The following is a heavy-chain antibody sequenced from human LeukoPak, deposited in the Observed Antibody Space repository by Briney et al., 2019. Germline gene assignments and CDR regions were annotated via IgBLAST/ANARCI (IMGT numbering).Heavy chain of an antibody. V-gene: IGHV3-30*02. D-gene: IGHD6-13*01. Sequence: GGSLRLSCAASGFTFSSYGMHWVRQAPGKGLEGVAFIRYDGSNKYYADSVKGRFTISRDNSKNTLYLQMNSLRAEDTAVYYCAKSLNRGIAAAGTDYWGQGTLVTVSS. CDR3: AKSLNRGIAAAGTDY. CDR2: IRYDGSNK. CDR1: GFTFSSYG. J-gene: IGHJ4*02.